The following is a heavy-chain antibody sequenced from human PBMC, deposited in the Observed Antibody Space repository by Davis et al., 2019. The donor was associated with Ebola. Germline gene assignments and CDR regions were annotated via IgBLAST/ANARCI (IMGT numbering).Heavy chain of an antibody. V-gene: IGHV3-53*01. CDR2: IYSGGST. Sequence: GESLKISCAASGFTVSSNYMSWVRQAPGKGLEWVSVIYSGGSTDYADSVKGRFTISRDNSKNTLYLQMNSLKTEDTAVYYCTSQTTVTDYWGQGTLVTVSS. D-gene: IGHD4-17*01. J-gene: IGHJ4*02. CDR3: TSQTTVTDY. CDR1: GFTVSSNY.